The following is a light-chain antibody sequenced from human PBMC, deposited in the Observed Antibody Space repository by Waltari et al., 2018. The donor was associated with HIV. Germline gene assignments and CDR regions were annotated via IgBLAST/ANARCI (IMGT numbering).Light chain of an antibody. Sequence: QSALTQPHSVSGSPGQSITISCTGTSSYVDSFVSWYQRHPDKAPKVIIYDASKRPSGLPVRFYGSKSGNTAFLTISGLQAEDEADYHCCSHAGNLIFAFGTGTKVTVL. V-gene: IGLV2-11*01. J-gene: IGLJ1*01. CDR3: CSHAGNLIFA. CDR2: DAS. CDR1: SSYVDSF.